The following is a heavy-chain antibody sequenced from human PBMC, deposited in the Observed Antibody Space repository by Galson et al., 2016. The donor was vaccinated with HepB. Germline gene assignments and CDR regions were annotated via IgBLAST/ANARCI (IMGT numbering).Heavy chain of an antibody. CDR2: ISGRGGST. V-gene: IGHV3-23*01. J-gene: IGHJ4*02. CDR3: AKGRLMITFGGGIDY. D-gene: IGHD3-16*01. Sequence: SLRLSCAASGFTFNNYAMSWVRQAPGKGLEWVSTISGRGGSTYYAHSVKGRFTVSRDNSKNTLYLQMNTLRAEDTAIYYCAKGRLMITFGGGIDYWGQGSLITVSS. CDR1: GFTFNNYA.